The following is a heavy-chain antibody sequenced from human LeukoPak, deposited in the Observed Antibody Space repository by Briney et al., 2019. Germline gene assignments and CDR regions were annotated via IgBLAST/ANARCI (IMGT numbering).Heavy chain of an antibody. J-gene: IGHJ6*03. CDR1: GGTFSSYA. CDR3: ARTTYSSSFPYYYYYMDV. D-gene: IGHD6-6*01. CDR2: IIPIFGTA. Sequence: ASVKVSCKASGGTFSSYAISWVRHAPGQGLEWMGRIIPIFGTANYAQKFQGRVTITADESTSTAYMELSSLRSEDTAVYYCARTTYSSSFPYYYYYMDVWGKGTTVTVSS. V-gene: IGHV1-69*13.